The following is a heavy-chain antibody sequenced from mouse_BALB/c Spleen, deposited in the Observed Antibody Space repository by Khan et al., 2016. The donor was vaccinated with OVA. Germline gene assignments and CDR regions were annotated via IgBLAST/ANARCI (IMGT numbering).Heavy chain of an antibody. CDR3: ARGGYGTSFAF. D-gene: IGHD2-10*02. Sequence: QVQLQQPGAELVRPGASVKLSCKASGYTFTSYWMNWVKQRPGQGLEWIGMIDPSDSKTHYNQMLKDKATLTVDKSSSTAYMQLSSLTSEDSAVYCCARGGYGTSFAFWGQGTLVTVSA. CDR1: GYTFTSYW. J-gene: IGHJ3*01. V-gene: IGHV1-61*01. CDR2: IDPSDSKT.